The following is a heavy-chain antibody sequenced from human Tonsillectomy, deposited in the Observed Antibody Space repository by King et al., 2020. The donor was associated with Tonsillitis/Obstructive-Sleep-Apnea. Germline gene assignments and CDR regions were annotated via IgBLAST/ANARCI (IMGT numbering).Heavy chain of an antibody. J-gene: IGHJ6*03. CDR2: ISSSSSYI. Sequence: EVQLVESGGGLVKPGGSLRLSCAASGFTFSSYSMNWVRQAPGKGLEWVSSISSSSSYIYYSDSVKGRFTISRDNAKNSLYLQMNSLRADDTAVYYCAREEQYYYYSYMDVWGKGTTVTVSS. D-gene: IGHD1-26*01. CDR1: GFTFSSYS. CDR3: AREEQYYYYSYMDV. V-gene: IGHV3-21*01.